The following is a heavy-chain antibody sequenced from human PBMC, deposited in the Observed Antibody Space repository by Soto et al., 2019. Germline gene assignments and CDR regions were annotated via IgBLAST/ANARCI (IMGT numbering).Heavy chain of an antibody. CDR2: VYATGTT. CDR1: GGSISKFY. J-gene: IGHJ5*02. CDR3: VRDGSKTLRDWFDP. V-gene: IGHV4-4*07. D-gene: IGHD4-17*01. Sequence: PSETLSLTCSVSGGSISKFYWSWIRKTAGKGLEWMGRVYATGTTDYNPSLRSRVAMSVYISKKTFSLRLTSVTAADTGVYYCVRDGSKTLRDWFDPWGQGKLVTVSS.